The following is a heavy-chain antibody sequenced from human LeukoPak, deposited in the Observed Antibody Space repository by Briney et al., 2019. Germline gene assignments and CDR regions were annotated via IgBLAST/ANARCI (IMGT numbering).Heavy chain of an antibody. D-gene: IGHD6-19*01. CDR2: IYTSAST. J-gene: IGHJ4*02. Sequence: SETLSFTCTVSGVTISSYYWSWIRQPAGKGLEWIGRIYTSASTNYNPSLKSRVTMSVDTSKNQFSLKLSSVTAADRAVYYCTRSPYSSGWYGVDYWGQGTLVTVSS. CDR3: TRSPYSSGWYGVDY. CDR1: GVTISSYY. V-gene: IGHV4-4*07.